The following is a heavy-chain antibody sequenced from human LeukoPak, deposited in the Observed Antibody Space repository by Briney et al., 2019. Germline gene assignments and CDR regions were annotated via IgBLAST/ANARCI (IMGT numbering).Heavy chain of an antibody. J-gene: IGHJ4*02. CDR2: ISYDGSNK. CDR3: AKDYCSGGSCYLDY. Sequence: QPGGSLRLSCAASGFTFSSYGMHWVRQAPGKGLEWVAVISYDGSNKYYADSVKGRFTISRDNSKNTLYLQMNSLRAEDTAVYYCAKDYCSGGSCYLDYWGQGTLVTVSS. CDR1: GFTFSSYG. D-gene: IGHD2-15*01. V-gene: IGHV3-30*18.